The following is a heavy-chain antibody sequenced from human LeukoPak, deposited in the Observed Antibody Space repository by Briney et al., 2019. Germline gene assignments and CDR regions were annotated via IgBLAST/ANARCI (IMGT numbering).Heavy chain of an antibody. Sequence: GGSLRLSCAASGFTFSSYSMNWVRQAPGKGLEWVSYTSSSSSTIYYADSVKGRFTISRDNAKNSLYLQMNSLRDEDTAVYYCARPWNYYYYYGMDVWGQGTTVTVSS. V-gene: IGHV3-48*02. CDR2: TSSSSSTI. J-gene: IGHJ6*02. D-gene: IGHD1-1*01. CDR3: ARPWNYYYYYGMDV. CDR1: GFTFSSYS.